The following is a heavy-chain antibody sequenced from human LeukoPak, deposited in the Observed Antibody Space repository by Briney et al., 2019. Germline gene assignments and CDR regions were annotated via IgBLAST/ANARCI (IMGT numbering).Heavy chain of an antibody. CDR3: ARGANWGSPDY. CDR1: GGSISSYY. Sequence: SETLSLTCTVSGGSISSYYWSWIRQPPGKGLEWIGYIYYSGTTSYNPSLKSRVTISLDTSKNQFSLKLSSVTSADTAVYYCARGANWGSPDYWGQGTLVTVSS. D-gene: IGHD7-27*01. V-gene: IGHV4-59*01. J-gene: IGHJ4*02. CDR2: IYYSGTT.